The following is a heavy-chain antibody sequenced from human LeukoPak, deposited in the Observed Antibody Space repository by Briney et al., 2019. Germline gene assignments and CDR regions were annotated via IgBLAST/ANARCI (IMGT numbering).Heavy chain of an antibody. CDR1: GFTFSSYA. CDR2: ISGSGGST. Sequence: GGSLRLSCAASGFTFSSYAMSWVRQAPGKGLEWVSAISGSGGSTYYADSVKGRFTISRDNSKNTLCLQMNSLRAEDTAVYYCAKNDRRYCGSGSYYVDYWGQGTLVTVSS. V-gene: IGHV3-23*01. J-gene: IGHJ4*02. CDR3: AKNDRRYCGSGSYYVDY. D-gene: IGHD3-10*01.